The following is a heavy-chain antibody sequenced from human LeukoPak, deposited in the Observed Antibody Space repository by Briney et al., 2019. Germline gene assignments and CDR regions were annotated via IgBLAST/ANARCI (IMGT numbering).Heavy chain of an antibody. CDR2: IYYSGST. Sequence: SETLSLTCTVSGGSISSSSYYWGWIRQPPGKGLEWIGSIYYSGSTYYNPSLKSRVTISVDTSKNQFSLKLSSVTAADTAVYYCARWPGELFANWFDPWGQGTLVTVSS. V-gene: IGHV4-39*01. CDR3: ARWPGELFANWFDP. D-gene: IGHD3-10*01. CDR1: GGSISSSSYY. J-gene: IGHJ5*02.